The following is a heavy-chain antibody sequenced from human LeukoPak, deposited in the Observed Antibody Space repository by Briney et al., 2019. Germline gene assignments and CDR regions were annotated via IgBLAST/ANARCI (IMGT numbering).Heavy chain of an antibody. CDR3: ARAELGYYYDSSGYLDY. V-gene: IGHV3-21*01. Sequence: GGSLRLSCAASGFIFSSYSMNWVRQAPGKGLEWVSSISSSSSYIYYADSVKGRFTISRDNAKNSLYLQMNSLRAEDTAVYYCARAELGYYYDSSGYLDYWGQGTLVTVSS. CDR1: GFIFSSYS. D-gene: IGHD3-22*01. CDR2: ISSSSSYI. J-gene: IGHJ4*02.